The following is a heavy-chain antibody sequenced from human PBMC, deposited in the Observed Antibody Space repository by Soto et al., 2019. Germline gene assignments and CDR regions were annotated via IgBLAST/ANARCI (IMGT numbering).Heavy chain of an antibody. J-gene: IGHJ5*02. D-gene: IGHD6-6*01. Sequence: QVQLVQSGAEVKKPGASVKVSCKASGYTFTSYAMHWVRQAPGQRLEWMGWINAGNGNTKYSQKFQGRVTITRDTSASTAYMELSSLRSEDTAVYYCARGYRIAARSLLWFDHWGQGTLVTVSS. CDR2: INAGNGNT. CDR1: GYTFTSYA. CDR3: ARGYRIAARSLLWFDH. V-gene: IGHV1-3*01.